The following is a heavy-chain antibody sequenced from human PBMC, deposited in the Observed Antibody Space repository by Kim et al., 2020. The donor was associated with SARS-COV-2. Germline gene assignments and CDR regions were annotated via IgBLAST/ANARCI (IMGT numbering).Heavy chain of an antibody. V-gene: IGHV4-59*09. Sequence: GSTNYNPSLKSRVIISVDTSKNQFSLNLSSVTAADTAVYYCARGRSLYMDVWGKGTTVTVSS. D-gene: IGHD3-10*01. CDR3: ARGRSLYMDV. CDR2: GST. J-gene: IGHJ6*03.